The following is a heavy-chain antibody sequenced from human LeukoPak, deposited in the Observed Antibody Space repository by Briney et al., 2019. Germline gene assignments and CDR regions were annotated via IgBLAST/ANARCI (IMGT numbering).Heavy chain of an antibody. J-gene: IGHJ4*02. CDR3: ARDAPGARITMVRGVNPAY. Sequence: ASVKVSCKASGYTFTGYYMHWVRQAPGQGLEWMGWINPNSGGTNYAQKFQGRVPMTRDTSISTAYMELSRLRSDDTAVYYCARDAPGARITMVRGVNPAYWGQGTLVTVSS. D-gene: IGHD3-10*01. CDR2: INPNSGGT. CDR1: GYTFTGYY. V-gene: IGHV1-2*02.